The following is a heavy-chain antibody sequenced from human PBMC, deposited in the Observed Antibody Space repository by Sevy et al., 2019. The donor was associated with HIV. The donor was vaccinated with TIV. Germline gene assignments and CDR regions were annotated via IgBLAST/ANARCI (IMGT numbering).Heavy chain of an antibody. CDR1: GGSISSGGYY. D-gene: IGHD6-13*01. Sequence: SETLSLTCTVSGGSISSGGYYWSWIRQHPGKGLEWIGYIYYSGSTYYNPSLKSRVTISVDTSKNQFSLKLSSVTAADRAVYYCARLDGKDSSWYSGHAFDIWGQGTMVTVSS. CDR3: ARLDGKDSSWYSGHAFDI. J-gene: IGHJ3*02. V-gene: IGHV4-31*03. CDR2: IYYSGST.